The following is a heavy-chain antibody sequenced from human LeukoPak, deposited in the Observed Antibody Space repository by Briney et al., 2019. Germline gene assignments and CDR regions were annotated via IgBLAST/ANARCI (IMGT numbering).Heavy chain of an antibody. V-gene: IGHV3-73*01. CDR2: IRSKANSYAT. CDR1: GFTFSGSA. D-gene: IGHD3-22*01. Sequence: GGSLRLSCAASGFTFSGSAMHWVRQASGKGLEWVGRIRSKANSYATAYAASVKRRFTISKDDSKNTAYLQMNSLKTEDTAVYYCTSPHYYDSSGYYSKPHDAFDIWGQGTMVTVSS. J-gene: IGHJ3*02. CDR3: TSPHYYDSSGYYSKPHDAFDI.